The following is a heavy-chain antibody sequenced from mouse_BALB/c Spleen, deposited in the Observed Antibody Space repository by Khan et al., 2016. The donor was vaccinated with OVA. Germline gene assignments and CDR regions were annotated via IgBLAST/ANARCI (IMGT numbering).Heavy chain of an antibody. CDR1: GFNIKDTY. V-gene: IGHV14-3*02. CDR3: ERMTRK. Sequence: VQLQQSGAELVKSGATVKLSCTASGFNIKDTYMHWLKQWPAQGLEWIGRIDPPNGNTKYDPTFQGKATITSDTSSNTAYLHLISLTDEDTAGNYCERMTRKWGQGTTLTVSA. J-gene: IGHJ2*01. CDR2: IDPPNGNT.